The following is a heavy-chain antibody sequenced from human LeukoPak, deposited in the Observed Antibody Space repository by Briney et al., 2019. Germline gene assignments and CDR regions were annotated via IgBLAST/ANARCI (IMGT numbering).Heavy chain of an antibody. CDR1: GFTFSDYY. CDR3: ARSYGDYDWYFDL. CDR2: IGTSGSTI. J-gene: IGHJ2*01. V-gene: IGHV3-11*04. D-gene: IGHD4-17*01. Sequence: GGSPRLSCVASGFTFSDYYMTWVRQAPGKGLEWVSYIGTSGSTIYYADSVKGRFTISRDNAKNSLYLQMNSLRAEDTAVYYCARSYGDYDWYFDLWGRGTLVTVSS.